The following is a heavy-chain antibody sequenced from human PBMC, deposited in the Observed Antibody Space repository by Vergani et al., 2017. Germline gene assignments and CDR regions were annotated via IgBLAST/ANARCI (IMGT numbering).Heavy chain of an antibody. V-gene: IGHV3-30*18. D-gene: IGHD6-19*01. Sequence: QVQLVESGGGVVQPGRSLRLSCAASGFTFSSYGMHWVRQAPGKGLEWVAVISYDGSNKYYADSVKGRFTISRDNSKNTLYLQMNSLRAEDTAVYYCAKDNGMYSRGWYYFDYWGQGTLVTVSS. CDR3: AKDNGMYSRGWYYFDY. J-gene: IGHJ4*02. CDR1: GFTFSSYG. CDR2: ISYDGSNK.